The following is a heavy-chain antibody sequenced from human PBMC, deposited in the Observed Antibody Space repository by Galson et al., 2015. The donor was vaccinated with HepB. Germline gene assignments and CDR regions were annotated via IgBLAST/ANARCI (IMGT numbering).Heavy chain of an antibody. CDR1: GYSFTSYW. J-gene: IGHJ2*01. CDR2: IYPGDSDT. Sequence: QSGAEVKKPGESLKTSCTGSGYSFTSYWIGWVRQLPGKGLEWMGIIYPGDSDTRYSPSFQGQVTISADKSISTAYLQWRSLKASDTAMYYCALLIRGGATMGWYFDLWGRGTLVTVSS. D-gene: IGHD1-26*01. V-gene: IGHV5-51*01. CDR3: ALLIRGGATMGWYFDL.